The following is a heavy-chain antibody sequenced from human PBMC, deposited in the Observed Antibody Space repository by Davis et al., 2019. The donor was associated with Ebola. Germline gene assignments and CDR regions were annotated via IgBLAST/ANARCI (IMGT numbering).Heavy chain of an antibody. V-gene: IGHV3-21*05. CDR2: ISSSSNHI. D-gene: IGHD3-22*01. Sequence: PGGSLRLSCTASEFTFSSYSMSWVRQAPGKGLEWVSFISSSSNHIFYADSVKGRFTISRDSAKNSLFLQMNSLRAEDTAVYYCARDFYYDIGEDTVDIWGQGTMVTVSS. CDR3: ARDFYYDIGEDTVDI. CDR1: EFTFSSYS. J-gene: IGHJ3*02.